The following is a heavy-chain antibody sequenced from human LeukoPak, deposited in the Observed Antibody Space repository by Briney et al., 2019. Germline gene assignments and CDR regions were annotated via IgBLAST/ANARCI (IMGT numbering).Heavy chain of an antibody. CDR2: IIPILGIA. CDR3: ASCGGSGYDYVWGSYRPVGGFDP. D-gene: IGHD3-16*02. V-gene: IGHV1-69*04. Sequence: ASVKVSCKASGGTFSSYAISWVRQAPGQGLEWMGRIIPILGIANYAQKFQGRVTITADKSTSTAYMELSSLRSEDTAVYYCASCGGSGYDYVWGSYRPVGGFDPWGQGTLVTVSS. CDR1: GGTFSSYA. J-gene: IGHJ5*02.